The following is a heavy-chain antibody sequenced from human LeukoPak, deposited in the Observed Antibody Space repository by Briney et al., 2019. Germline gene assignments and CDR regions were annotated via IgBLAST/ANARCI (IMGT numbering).Heavy chain of an antibody. V-gene: IGHV3-53*01. Sequence: GGSLRLSCAASGFTVSSNYMSWVRQAPGKGLEWVSVIYSGGSTYYADSVKGRFTISRDNSKNTLYLQMNSLRAEDTAVYYCARERRWFGELLTNWFDPWGQGTLVTVSS. CDR3: ARERRWFGELLTNWFDP. J-gene: IGHJ5*02. D-gene: IGHD3-10*01. CDR2: IYSGGST. CDR1: GFTVSSNY.